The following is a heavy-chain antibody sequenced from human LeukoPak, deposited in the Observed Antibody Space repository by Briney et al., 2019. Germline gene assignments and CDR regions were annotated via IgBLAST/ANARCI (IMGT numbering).Heavy chain of an antibody. Sequence: ASVKVSCKASGYTFTSYGISWVRQAPGQGLEWMGWISAYNGNTNYAQKLQGRVTMTTDTSTSTAYMELRSLRSDDTAVYYCARGPLLWFGELTKDNVAFDIWGQGTMVTVSS. CDR3: ARGPLLWFGELTKDNVAFDI. J-gene: IGHJ3*02. V-gene: IGHV1-18*01. D-gene: IGHD3-10*01. CDR2: ISAYNGNT. CDR1: GYTFTSYG.